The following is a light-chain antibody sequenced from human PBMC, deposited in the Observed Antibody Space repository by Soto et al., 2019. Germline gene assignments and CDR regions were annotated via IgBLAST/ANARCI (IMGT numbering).Light chain of an antibody. V-gene: IGKV3-15*01. CDR1: QSVNSN. CDR3: QQYNKWPWT. CDR2: GAS. J-gene: IGKJ1*01. Sequence: EIVMTQSPATLSVSPGERGTLSCRASQSVNSNLAWYQQKPGQAPRLLIYGASTRATGIPARFSGSGSGTEFTLTNNSLQSEDFAVYYCQQYNKWPWTFGQGTKVEIK.